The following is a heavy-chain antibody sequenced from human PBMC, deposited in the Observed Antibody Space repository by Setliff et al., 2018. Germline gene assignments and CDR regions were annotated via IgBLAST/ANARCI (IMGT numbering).Heavy chain of an antibody. CDR3: AKSGGDHCCPLYHHYYMDV. CDR1: GFTFSIYS. CDR2: ISSGSNSI. V-gene: IGHV3-48*01. Sequence: PGGSLRLSCAASGFTFSIYSMNWVRQAPGKGLEWIAYISSGSNSIFHADSVMGRFTISRDNARNSLYLQMNRLSPEDTAVYYCAKSGGDHCCPLYHHYYMDVWGTGTTVTSP. J-gene: IGHJ6*03. D-gene: IGHD2-21*02.